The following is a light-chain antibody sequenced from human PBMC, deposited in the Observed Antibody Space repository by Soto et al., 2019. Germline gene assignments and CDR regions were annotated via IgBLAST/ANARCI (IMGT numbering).Light chain of an antibody. CDR2: DAS. CDR1: QSVTTY. Sequence: DSQMTQSPSSLSASLGDTVTITCRPSQSVTTYLNWYQQKPGKVPKLLIYDASMLQSGVPSRFSGSGSGTEFTLNISSLQPEDFATYYCQQGYNMPRTFGPGTKVEIK. J-gene: IGKJ3*01. V-gene: IGKV1-39*01. CDR3: QQGYNMPRT.